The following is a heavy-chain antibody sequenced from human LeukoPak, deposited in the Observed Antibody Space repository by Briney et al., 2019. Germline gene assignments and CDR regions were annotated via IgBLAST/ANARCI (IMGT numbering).Heavy chain of an antibody. V-gene: IGHV1-8*03. CDR1: GYTFTSYD. CDR3: ARGGDYGGNSGLDY. CDR2: MNPNSGNT. J-gene: IGHJ4*02. D-gene: IGHD4-23*01. Sequence: RASVTVSCKASGYTFTSYDINWVRQATGQGLEWMGWMNPNSGNTGYAQKFQGRVTITRNTSISTAYMELSSLRSEDTAVYYCARGGDYGGNSGLDYWGQGTLVTVSS.